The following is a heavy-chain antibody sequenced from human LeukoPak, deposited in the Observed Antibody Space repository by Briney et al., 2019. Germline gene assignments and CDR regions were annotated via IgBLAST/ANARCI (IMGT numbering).Heavy chain of an antibody. J-gene: IGHJ6*03. V-gene: IGHV1-8*01. D-gene: IGHD3-10*01. Sequence: GASVKVSCKASGYTFTSYDINWVRQATGQGLEWMGWMNPNSGNTGYAQKFQGRVTMTRNTSISTAYMELSSLRSKDTAVYYCARARLPTYYYGSGVFMDVWGKGTTVTISS. CDR3: ARARLPTYYYGSGVFMDV. CDR2: MNPNSGNT. CDR1: GYTFTSYD.